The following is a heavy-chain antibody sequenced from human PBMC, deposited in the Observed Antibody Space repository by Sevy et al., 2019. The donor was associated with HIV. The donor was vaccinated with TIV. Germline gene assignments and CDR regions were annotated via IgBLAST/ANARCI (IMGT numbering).Heavy chain of an antibody. D-gene: IGHD3-16*01. V-gene: IGHV3-21*06. J-gene: IGHJ3*01. CDR3: ALTNSADYYDSGAFHL. CDR2: ISYNSNFI. Sequence: AGSLRLSCTVTGFTFSGFSFSHYSMNWVRRAPGRGLERVSSISYNSNFILYADPVKGRFTISRDDAKNSLFLLMDRLRSDDTAMYYCALTNSADYYDSGAFHLWGRGTMVTVSS. CDR1: GFSFSHYS.